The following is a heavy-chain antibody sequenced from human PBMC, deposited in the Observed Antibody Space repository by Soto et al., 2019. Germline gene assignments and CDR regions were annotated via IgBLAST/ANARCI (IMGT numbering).Heavy chain of an antibody. Sequence: QGLLVESGGGVVQPGRSLRLSCAASGFTFSSYAMHWVRQAPGKGLEWVAVISYDGSNKYYADSVKGRFTISRDNSKNTLYLQMNSLSAEDTAVYYCARGTLGVAYYYGMDVWGQGTTVTVSS. V-gene: IGHV3-30-3*01. CDR1: GFTFSSYA. J-gene: IGHJ6*02. D-gene: IGHD3-16*01. CDR2: ISYDGSNK. CDR3: ARGTLGVAYYYGMDV.